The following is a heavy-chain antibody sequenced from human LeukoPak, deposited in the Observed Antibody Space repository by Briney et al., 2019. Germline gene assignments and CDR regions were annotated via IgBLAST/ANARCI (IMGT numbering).Heavy chain of an antibody. CDR3: ARDRAPGAFDI. Sequence: GGSLRLSCAASGFTFSSYWMHWVRQAPGKGLEWVAVISYDGSNKYYADSVKGRFTISRDNSKNTLYLQMNSLRAEDTAVYYCARDRAPGAFDIWGQGTMVTVSS. V-gene: IGHV3-30-3*01. J-gene: IGHJ3*02. CDR2: ISYDGSNK. CDR1: GFTFSSYW.